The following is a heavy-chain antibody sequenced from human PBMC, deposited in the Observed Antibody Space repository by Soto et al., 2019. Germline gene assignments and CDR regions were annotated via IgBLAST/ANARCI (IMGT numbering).Heavy chain of an antibody. CDR2: INNSGST. CDR1: GWSLRSYY. Sequence: SETLSLTCALHGWSLRSYYINWIRQPPGKRLELNGEINNSGSTNYKPSLKSRVIMSVYMSKNRLSLKLSSVTAADTDVYYCARCSTLMVRGVIITRVDYWGQGILVTVSS. D-gene: IGHD3-10*01. V-gene: IGHV4-34*01. J-gene: IGHJ4*02. CDR3: ARCSTLMVRGVIITRVDY.